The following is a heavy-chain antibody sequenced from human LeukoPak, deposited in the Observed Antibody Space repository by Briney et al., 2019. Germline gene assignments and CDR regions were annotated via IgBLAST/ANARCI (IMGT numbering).Heavy chain of an antibody. CDR3: YISGWTEDIDN. CDR1: GVTFSSHA. V-gene: IGHV3-64D*06. CDR2: ISDNGGST. D-gene: IGHD6-19*01. J-gene: IGHJ4*02. Sequence: GGSLRLSCSASGVTFSSHAMHWVRQAPGKGLEYVSGISDNGGSTFYADSVKGRVTISRDNSKNTLYLQMSSLRGEDTAVYYCYISGWTEDIDNWGQGTLVTVSS.